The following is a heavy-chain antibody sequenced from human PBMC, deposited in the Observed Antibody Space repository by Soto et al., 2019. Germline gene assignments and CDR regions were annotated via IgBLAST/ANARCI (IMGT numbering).Heavy chain of an antibody. CDR1: GFTLNSYG. J-gene: IGHJ4*02. V-gene: IGHV3-30*18. CDR3: AKGFPGTVHVGYYFDY. CDR2: ISYDGSNK. Sequence: PGGSLRLSCAASGFTLNSYGMHWVRQAPGKGLEWVAVISYDGSNKYYADSVKGRFTISRDDSKNTLYLQMNSLRPEDTAVYYCAKGFPGTVHVGYYFDYWGQGTLVTVSS. D-gene: IGHD1-26*01.